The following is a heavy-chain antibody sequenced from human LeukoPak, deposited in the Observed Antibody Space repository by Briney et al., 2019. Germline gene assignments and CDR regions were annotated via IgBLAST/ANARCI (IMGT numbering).Heavy chain of an antibody. V-gene: IGHV3-11*06. CDR3: ARGHLLWFGELYPLDY. Sequence: GGSLRLSCAASGFTFSDYYMSWIRQAPGKGLEWVSYISSSSSYTNYADSVKGRFTISRDNAKNSLYLQTNSLRAEDTAVYYCARGHLLWFGELYPLDYWGQGTLVTVSS. CDR2: ISSSSSYT. D-gene: IGHD3-10*01. J-gene: IGHJ4*02. CDR1: GFTFSDYY.